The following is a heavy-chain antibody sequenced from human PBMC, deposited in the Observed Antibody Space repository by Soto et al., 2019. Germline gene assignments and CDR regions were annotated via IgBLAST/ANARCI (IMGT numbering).Heavy chain of an antibody. CDR3: ASVHPYYESGAYYHWDY. CDR2: IYHSGST. J-gene: IGHJ4*02. Sequence: PSETLSLTCTVSGDSMISSKWWSWVRQPPGKGLEWIGEIYHSGSTNYNPSLKSRVTLSVDKSKNQFSLNLSSPTAADTAVYYCASVHPYYESGAYYHWDYWGQGTLVTVSS. D-gene: IGHD3-22*01. CDR1: GDSMISSKW. V-gene: IGHV4-4*02.